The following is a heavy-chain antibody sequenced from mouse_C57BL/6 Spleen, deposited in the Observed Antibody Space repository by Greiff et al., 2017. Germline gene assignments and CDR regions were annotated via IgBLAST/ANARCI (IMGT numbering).Heavy chain of an antibody. CDR2: INYDGSST. CDR1: GFTFSDYY. CDR3: SRAFHYYFDY. D-gene: IGHD1-1*02. V-gene: IGHV5-16*01. J-gene: IGHJ2*01. Sequence: EVQVVESEGGLVQPGSSMKLSCTASGFTFSDYYMAWVRQVPEKGLEWVATINYDGSSTYYLDSLKSRFIISRDNAKNILYLQMSSLKSEDTATYYCSRAFHYYFDYWGQGTTLTVSS.